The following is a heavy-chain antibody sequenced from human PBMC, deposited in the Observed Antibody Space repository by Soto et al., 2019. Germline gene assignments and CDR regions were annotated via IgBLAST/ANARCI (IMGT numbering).Heavy chain of an antibody. Sequence: QVQLVQSGAEVMKPGSSVKVSCKASGGTFSSYTISWVRQAPGQGLEWMGRIIPILGIANYAQKFQGRVTITADKSTSTAYMELSSLRSEDTAVYYCARDGLHAAGPFDYWGQGTLVTVSS. CDR3: ARDGLHAAGPFDY. CDR1: GGTFSSYT. D-gene: IGHD6-13*01. V-gene: IGHV1-69*08. CDR2: IIPILGIA. J-gene: IGHJ4*02.